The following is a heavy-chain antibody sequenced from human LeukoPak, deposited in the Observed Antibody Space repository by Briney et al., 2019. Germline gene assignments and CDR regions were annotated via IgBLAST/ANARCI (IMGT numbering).Heavy chain of an antibody. D-gene: IGHD3-9*01. Sequence: GASVKVSCKASGYTFTSYAMHWVRQAPGQRLEWMGWINAGNGNTKYSQKFQGRVTITRGTSASTAYMELSSLRSEDTAVYYCARGGRRYFDYFDYWGQGTLVTVSS. CDR2: INAGNGNT. CDR3: ARGGRRYFDYFDY. V-gene: IGHV1-3*01. CDR1: GYTFTSYA. J-gene: IGHJ4*02.